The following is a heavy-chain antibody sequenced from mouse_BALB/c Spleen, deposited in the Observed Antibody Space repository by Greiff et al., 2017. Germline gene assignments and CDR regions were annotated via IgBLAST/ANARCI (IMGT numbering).Heavy chain of an antibody. J-gene: IGHJ3*01. V-gene: IGHV5-9-3*01. CDR3: ARHNYGYDWFAY. CDR1: GFTFSSYA. D-gene: IGHD2-2*01. CDR2: ISSGGSYT. Sequence: EVKLMESGGGLVKPGGSLKLSCAASGFTFSSYAMSWVRQTPEKRLEWVATISSGGSYTYYPDSVKGRFTISRDNAKNTLYLQMSSLRSEDTAMYYCARHNYGYDWFAYWGQGTLVTVAA.